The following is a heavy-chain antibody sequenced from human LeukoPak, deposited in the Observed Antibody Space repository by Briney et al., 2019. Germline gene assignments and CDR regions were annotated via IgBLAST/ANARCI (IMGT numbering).Heavy chain of an antibody. V-gene: IGHV3-9*01. CDR1: GFTFDDYA. CDR2: ISWSSHSI. Sequence: GGSLRLSCEASGFTFDDYAMDWVRQAPGRGLEWVSGISWSSHSIAHAASVKGRFTISRDNAKNSLYLQMNSLKAEDTAFYYCARKDGKVGTRPFDYWGQGILVTVSS. CDR3: ARKDGKVGTRPFDY. D-gene: IGHD1-26*01. J-gene: IGHJ4*02.